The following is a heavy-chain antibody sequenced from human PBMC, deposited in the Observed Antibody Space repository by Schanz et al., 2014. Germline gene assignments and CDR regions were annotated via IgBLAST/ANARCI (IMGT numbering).Heavy chain of an antibody. Sequence: QGPLVQSGAEVKEPGASVPVSCKASGYVFTAYYMHWVRQAPGQGLEWMGVTNPNGGAEFAQKFQGRISMTRDTSTTTFYMELSSLTSDDTAVYFCARDVGRPGHFWYFDLWGRGTLVTVSS. V-gene: IGHV1-2*02. CDR1: GYVFTAYY. CDR2: TNPNGGA. J-gene: IGHJ2*01. CDR3: ARDVGRPGHFWYFDL. D-gene: IGHD1-1*01.